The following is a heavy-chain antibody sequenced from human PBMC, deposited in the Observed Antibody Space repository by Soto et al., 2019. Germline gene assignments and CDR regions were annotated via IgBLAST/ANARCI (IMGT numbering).Heavy chain of an antibody. CDR2: IYHSGST. D-gene: IGHD3-3*01. Sequence: SETLSLTCAVSGGSISSGGYSWSWIRQPPGKGLEWIGYIYHSGSTYYNPSLKSRVTISVDRSKNQFSLKLSSVTAADTAVYYCAGGRGTIFGVVTAYYYYGMDVWGQGTTVTVSS. V-gene: IGHV4-30-2*01. CDR3: AGGRGTIFGVVTAYYYYGMDV. J-gene: IGHJ6*02. CDR1: GGSISSGGYS.